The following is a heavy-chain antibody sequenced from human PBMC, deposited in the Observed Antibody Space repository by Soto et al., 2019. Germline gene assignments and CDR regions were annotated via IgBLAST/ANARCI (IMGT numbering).Heavy chain of an antibody. D-gene: IGHD2-15*01. Sequence: SETLTLTCSDYGWSFSGYYWSWIRQAPGKGLEWIGEINHSGSINYNPSLKSRVTISVDTSKNQFSLKLSSVTAADTAVYYCASIYCSGGSCYSEWNWFDPWGQGTLVTVSS. CDR1: GWSFSGYY. J-gene: IGHJ5*02. V-gene: IGHV4-34*01. CDR3: ASIYCSGGSCYSEWNWFDP. CDR2: INHSGSI.